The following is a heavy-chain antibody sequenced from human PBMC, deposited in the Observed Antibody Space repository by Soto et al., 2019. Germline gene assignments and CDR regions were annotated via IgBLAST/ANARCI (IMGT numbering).Heavy chain of an antibody. D-gene: IGHD6-19*01. J-gene: IGHJ4*02. CDR2: LSRSAGDT. CDR3: APDLSVAGRGRGY. V-gene: IGHV3-23*01. Sequence: EVQLLESGGGLVQPGGSLRLSCAASGFTFSSYAMTWVRQAPGKGLEWVSTLSRSAGDTYYADSVKDRFTISRDNSKNALFLQMNSLRGEDTAVYYCAPDLSVAGRGRGYWGQGTLVIVSS. CDR1: GFTFSSYA.